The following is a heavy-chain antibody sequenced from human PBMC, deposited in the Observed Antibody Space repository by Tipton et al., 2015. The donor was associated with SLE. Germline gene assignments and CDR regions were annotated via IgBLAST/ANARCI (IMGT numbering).Heavy chain of an antibody. Sequence: LRLSCAVYGGSFSGYYWSWIRQPPGKGLEWIGEINHSGSTNYNPSLKSRVTISVDTSKNQFSLRLSSVTAADTAFYYCARGVLREGYFDYWGQGTLVTVSS. D-gene: IGHD1-26*01. CDR2: INHSGST. J-gene: IGHJ4*02. CDR1: GGSFSGYY. V-gene: IGHV4-34*01. CDR3: ARGVLREGYFDY.